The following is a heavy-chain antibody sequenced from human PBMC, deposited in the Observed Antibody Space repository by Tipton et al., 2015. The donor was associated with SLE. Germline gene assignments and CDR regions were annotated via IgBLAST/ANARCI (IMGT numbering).Heavy chain of an antibody. Sequence: TLSLTCTVSGGSISSGDYYWSWIRQPPGKGLEWIGYIYTSGSTNYNPSLKSRVTISVDTSKNQFSLKLSSVTAADTAVYYCAREGEGWDFDYWGQGTLVTVSS. CDR1: GGSISSGDYY. CDR3: AREGEGWDFDY. D-gene: IGHD3-16*01. V-gene: IGHV4-30-4*01. J-gene: IGHJ4*02. CDR2: IYTSGST.